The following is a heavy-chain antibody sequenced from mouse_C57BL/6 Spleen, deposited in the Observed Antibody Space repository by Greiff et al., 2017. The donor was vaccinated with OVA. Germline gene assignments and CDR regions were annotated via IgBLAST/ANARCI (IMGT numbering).Heavy chain of an antibody. CDR1: GFSLTSYG. V-gene: IGHV2-3*01. J-gene: IGHJ4*01. CDR3: ATQPGRGYAMDY. Sequence: VKLEESGPGLVAPSQSLSITCTVSGFSLTSYGVSWVRQPPGKGLEWLGVIWGDGSTNYHSAPISRLSISKDNSKSQVFLKLNSLQTDDTAAYDCATQPGRGYAMDYWGQGTSVTVSS. CDR2: IWGDGST. D-gene: IGHD1-1*02.